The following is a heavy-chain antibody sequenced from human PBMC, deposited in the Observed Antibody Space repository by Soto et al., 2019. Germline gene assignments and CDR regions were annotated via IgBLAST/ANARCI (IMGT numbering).Heavy chain of an antibody. CDR2: ISFDAGNK. Sequence: GGSLRLSCAASGLTFSAYAMHWVRQAPAKGLEWVAVISFDAGNKYYADSVKGRFTISRDNSKNTLYLQMNSLRAEDTAVYYCARDVADHFDFWGQGALVTVSS. V-gene: IGHV3-30-3*01. D-gene: IGHD6-13*01. CDR3: ARDVADHFDF. CDR1: GLTFSAYA. J-gene: IGHJ4*02.